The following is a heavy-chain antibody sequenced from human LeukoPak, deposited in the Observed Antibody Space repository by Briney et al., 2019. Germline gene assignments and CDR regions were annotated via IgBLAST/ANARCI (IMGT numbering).Heavy chain of an antibody. CDR1: GASISTSRDY. V-gene: IGHV4-39*07. CDR2: IYYIGDT. D-gene: IGHD4-17*01. Sequence: SETLSLTCTVSGASISTSRDYWGWIRQPPGKGLEWIGSIYYIGDTYYNPSLKSRVTMSLDMSKNQFSLKLNSVAAADTAVYYCAKITPGDYARERFNWFDPWGQGTLVTVSS. J-gene: IGHJ5*02. CDR3: AKITPGDYARERFNWFDP.